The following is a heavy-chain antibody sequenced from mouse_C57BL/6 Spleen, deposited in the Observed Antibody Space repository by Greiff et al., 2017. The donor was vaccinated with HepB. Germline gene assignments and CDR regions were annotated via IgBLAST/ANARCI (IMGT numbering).Heavy chain of an antibody. Sequence: QVHVKQSGAELVRPGASVTLSCKASGYTFTDYEMHWVKQTPVHGLEWIGAIDPETGGTAYNQKFKGKAILTADKSSSTAYMELRSLTSEDSAVYYCTRSRITTVDWGQGTTLTVSS. CDR2: IDPETGGT. CDR3: TRSRITTVD. J-gene: IGHJ2*01. V-gene: IGHV1-15*01. CDR1: GYTFTDYE. D-gene: IGHD1-1*01.